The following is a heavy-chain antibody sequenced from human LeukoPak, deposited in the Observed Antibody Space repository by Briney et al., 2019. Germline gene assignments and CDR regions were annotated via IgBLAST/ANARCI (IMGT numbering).Heavy chain of an antibody. Sequence: GASVKVSCKASGYTFTSYYMHWVRQAPGQGLEWMGIINPSGGSTSYAQKFQGRVTMTRDTSTSTVYMELSSLRSEDTAVYYCARRSNGRDYYYGMDVWGQGTTVTVSS. CDR1: GYTFTSYY. V-gene: IGHV1-46*01. CDR3: ARRSNGRDYYYGMDV. CDR2: INPSGGST. J-gene: IGHJ6*02.